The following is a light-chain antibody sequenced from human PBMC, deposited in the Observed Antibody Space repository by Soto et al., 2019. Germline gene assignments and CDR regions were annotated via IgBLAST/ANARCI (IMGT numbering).Light chain of an antibody. Sequence: EILLTQSPDTLSLSPGERATLSCRASQSFNSIYLAWYQQKPGQAPRLLIYGASSRATGIPDRFSGSGSGTDFTLTISRLEPEDFAVYYCHQYDSWTFGQGTKVDNK. CDR1: QSFNSIY. CDR2: GAS. CDR3: HQYDSWT. V-gene: IGKV3-20*01. J-gene: IGKJ1*01.